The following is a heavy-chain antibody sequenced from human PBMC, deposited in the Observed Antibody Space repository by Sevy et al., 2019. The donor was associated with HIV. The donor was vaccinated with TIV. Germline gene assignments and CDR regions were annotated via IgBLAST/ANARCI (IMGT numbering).Heavy chain of an antibody. CDR3: VRGGEGVMPYPLLGLGPWTTYWYFDL. V-gene: IGHV4-34*01. D-gene: IGHD3-16*01. CDR1: IGSFSGYH. J-gene: IGHJ2*01. CDR2: IDHSGCT. Sequence: SETLSLTCAVYIGSFSGYHWTWIRQSPGKGLEGIGQIDHSGCTNYNPSLKSRVNISVDTSKNQFSLKFRSVTAADTAVYYCVRGGEGVMPYPLLGLGPWTTYWYFDLWGHGTLVTVSS.